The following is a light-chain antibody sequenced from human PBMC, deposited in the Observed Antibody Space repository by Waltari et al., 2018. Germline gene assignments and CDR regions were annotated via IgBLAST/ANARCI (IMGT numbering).Light chain of an antibody. CDR2: DDS. J-gene: IGLJ2*01. Sequence: SFVLTQSPSISVAPGQTARISCGGDNIGTLNVYWYQQKPGQAPVLVLFDDSDRPSGIPERFSGSNSGDTATLTISGVEAGDEADYFCQVWDARGDQAVFGGGTKLTVL. V-gene: IGLV3-21*02. CDR3: QVWDARGDQAV. CDR1: NIGTLN.